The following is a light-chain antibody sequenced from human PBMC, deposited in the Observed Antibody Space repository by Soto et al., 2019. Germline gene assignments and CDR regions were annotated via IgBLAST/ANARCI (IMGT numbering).Light chain of an antibody. CDR2: GAS. Sequence: IVLTHSPGNLSLSPGEIATLSFRASQSVSSSYLAWYQQKPGQASRLLIYGASSRATGIPDRFSGSGSGTDFTLTISRLEPEDFAVYYCQQYGSSITFGQGTRLEIK. J-gene: IGKJ5*01. V-gene: IGKV3-20*01. CDR1: QSVSSSY. CDR3: QQYGSSIT.